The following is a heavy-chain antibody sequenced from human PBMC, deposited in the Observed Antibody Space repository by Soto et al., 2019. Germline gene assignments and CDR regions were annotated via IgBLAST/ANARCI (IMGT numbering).Heavy chain of an antibody. CDR3: ARDIFDN. CDR1: GFTFSYYE. Sequence: EVQLVESGGGLAQPGGSLRLSCVASGFTFSYYEMNWVRQAPGKGLEWISYITSSGDRAQYADSVKGRFPISRDNTKNLLYLQMTSLSAEDTGLYYCARDIFDNWGQGTLVTVSS. V-gene: IGHV3-48*03. CDR2: ITSSGDRA. J-gene: IGHJ4*02.